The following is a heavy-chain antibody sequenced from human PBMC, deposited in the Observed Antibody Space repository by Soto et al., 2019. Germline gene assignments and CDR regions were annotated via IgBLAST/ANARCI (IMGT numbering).Heavy chain of an antibody. J-gene: IGHJ4*02. CDR1: VYSFTSYW. CDR3: VSAGSGSNLDY. CDR2: IDPSDSYT. D-gene: IGHD6-19*01. V-gene: IGHV5-10-1*01. Sequence: GESLKISCKGSVYSFTSYWISWVRQMPGKGLEWMGRIDPSDSYTNYSPSFQGHVTISADKSISTAYLQWSSLKASDTAMYYCVSAGSGSNLDYWGQGTLVTVSS.